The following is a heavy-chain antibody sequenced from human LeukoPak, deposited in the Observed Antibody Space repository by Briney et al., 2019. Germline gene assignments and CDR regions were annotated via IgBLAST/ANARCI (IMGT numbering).Heavy chain of an antibody. V-gene: IGHV3-48*03. CDR2: ISSSGSTI. J-gene: IGHJ4*02. CDR3: SKARIVGPPTPLRF. Sequence: PGGSLRLSCAVSGFTFSSYEMNWVRHAPGKGLEWVSYISSSGSTIYYADSVKGRFTISGDNSKNTLYLQMNSLRAEDTAVYYCSKARIVGPPTPLRFWGQGTLVTVSS. CDR1: GFTFSSYE. D-gene: IGHD1-26*01.